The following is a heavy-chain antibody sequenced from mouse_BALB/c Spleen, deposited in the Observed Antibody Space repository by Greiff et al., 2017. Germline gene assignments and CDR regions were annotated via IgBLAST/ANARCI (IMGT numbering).Heavy chain of an antibody. CDR3: ERHRDYGSSSYAMDY. CDR1: GFAFSSYD. CDR2: ISSGGGST. J-gene: IGHJ4*01. Sequence: EVHLVESGGGLVKPGGSLKLSCAASGFAFSSYDMSWVRQTPEKRLEWVAYISSGGGSTYYPDTVKGRFTISRDNAKNTLYLQMSSLKSEDTAMYYCERHRDYGSSSYAMDYWGQGTSVTVSS. D-gene: IGHD1-1*01. V-gene: IGHV5-12-1*01.